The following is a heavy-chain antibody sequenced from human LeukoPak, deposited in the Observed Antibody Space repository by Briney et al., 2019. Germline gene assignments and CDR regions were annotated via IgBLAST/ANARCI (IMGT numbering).Heavy chain of an antibody. CDR1: GYTFTSYY. D-gene: IGHD3-22*01. V-gene: IGHV1-46*01. CDR3: ARGGYYYDSSGYYPEFDY. CDR2: INPSGGST. Sequence: ASVKVSCKASGYTFTSYYMHWVRQAPGQGLEWMGIINPSGGSTSYAQKFQGRVTMTRDTSTSTIYMELSSLRSEDTAVYYCARGGYYYDSSGYYPEFDYWGQGTLVTVSS. J-gene: IGHJ4*02.